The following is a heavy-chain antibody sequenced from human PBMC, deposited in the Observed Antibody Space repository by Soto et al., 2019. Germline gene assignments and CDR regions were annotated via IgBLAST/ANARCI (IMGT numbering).Heavy chain of an antibody. Sequence: QVQLQESGPGLVKPSGILSLTCAVSGGSITDKWWSWIRQTPGKGLEWIGEVHHSGSTNYSPSLKSRVPISVDTSKNYFSLKLFSLTAADTAIYYCAREGDHPFSLGYWGQGTLVTVSS. CDR1: GGSITDKW. D-gene: IGHD3-16*01. CDR3: AREGDHPFSLGY. CDR2: VHHSGST. J-gene: IGHJ4*02. V-gene: IGHV4-4*02.